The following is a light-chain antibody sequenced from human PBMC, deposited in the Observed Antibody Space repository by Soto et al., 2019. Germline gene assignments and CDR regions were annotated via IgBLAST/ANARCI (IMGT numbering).Light chain of an antibody. Sequence: DIQMTQSPSSLSASVGDRVTITCRARQAINNFLALYQQKPGKAPKLLIYAATTLQSAIPSPFSSGGSGTDCTSTISSPQPEDVATNYCQKYTNGYTATFVPGTIVGV. V-gene: IGKV1-27*01. CDR2: AAT. CDR1: QAINNF. CDR3: QKYTNGYTAT. J-gene: IGKJ3*01.